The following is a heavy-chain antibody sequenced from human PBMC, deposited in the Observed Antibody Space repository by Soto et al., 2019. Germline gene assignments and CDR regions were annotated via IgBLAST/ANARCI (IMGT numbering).Heavy chain of an antibody. CDR1: GDSISSTNW. D-gene: IGHD5-18*01. Sequence: PSETLSLTCAVSGDSISSTNWWSWVRQSPARGLEWIGEIYHSGITNYNPSLKSRVTLSVDESRNQFSLKLTSVTAADTAVYYCAREGGANSYGSRPLWDYWGQGTLVTVSS. CDR2: IYHSGIT. J-gene: IGHJ4*02. CDR3: AREGGANSYGSRPLWDY. V-gene: IGHV4-4*02.